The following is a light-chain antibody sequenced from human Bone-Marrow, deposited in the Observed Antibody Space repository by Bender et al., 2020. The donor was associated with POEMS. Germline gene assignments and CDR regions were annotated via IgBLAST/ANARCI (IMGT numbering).Light chain of an antibody. V-gene: IGLV3-25*03. CDR2: KDS. CDR1: ELSKQY. CDR3: QSADTSGTFWM. Sequence: SYALTQPPSVSVSPGQTAKITCSGDELSKQYASWYQQKPGQAPLLLIYKDSERPSGIPERFSGSSSGATLTLSISGVQTEDEGDYYCQSADTSGTFWMFGGGTRLTVL. J-gene: IGLJ3*02.